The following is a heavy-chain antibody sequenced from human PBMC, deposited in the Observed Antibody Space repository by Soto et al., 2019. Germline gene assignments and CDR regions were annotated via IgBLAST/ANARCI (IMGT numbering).Heavy chain of an antibody. CDR1: GDSITSIYH. CDR3: AKYRRTEAEGFTLDY. Sequence: SETLSLTCAVSGDSITSIYHWAWIRQPPGRGLEWVASIYHTGTTYYNPSLKSRVTISVDTSKNQFSLNLRSVTAADSAVYYCAKYRRTEAEGFTLDYWGRGTLVTVSS. V-gene: IGHV4-38-2*01. J-gene: IGHJ4*02. D-gene: IGHD6-13*01. CDR2: IYHTGTT.